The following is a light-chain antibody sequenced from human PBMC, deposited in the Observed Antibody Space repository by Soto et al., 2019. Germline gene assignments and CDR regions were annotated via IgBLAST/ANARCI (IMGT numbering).Light chain of an antibody. CDR2: GAS. CDR1: QSVSSN. V-gene: IGKV3-15*01. Sequence: EIVMTHSPATLSLSPVERATLSCRASQSVSSNLAWYQQKPGQAPRLLIYGASTRATGIPARFSGSGSGTEFTLTISSLQSEDFAVYYCQQYNNWPKTFGQGTKVDI. CDR3: QQYNNWPKT. J-gene: IGKJ1*01.